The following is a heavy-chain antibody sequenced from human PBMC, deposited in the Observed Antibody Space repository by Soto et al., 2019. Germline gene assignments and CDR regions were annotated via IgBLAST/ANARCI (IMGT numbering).Heavy chain of an antibody. CDR3: AKDTSPRISMVRGVITQSYYHYGMDV. J-gene: IGHJ6*02. D-gene: IGHD3-10*01. V-gene: IGHV3-9*01. CDR1: GFTFGDYA. Sequence: EVQLVESGGGLVQPGRSLRLSCAASGFTFGDYAMHWVRQAPGKGLEWVSSISWNSGTIDYADSVKGRFTISRDNAKNSLYLQMNSRRAEDTALYYCAKDTSPRISMVRGVITQSYYHYGMDVWGQGTTVTVSS. CDR2: ISWNSGTI.